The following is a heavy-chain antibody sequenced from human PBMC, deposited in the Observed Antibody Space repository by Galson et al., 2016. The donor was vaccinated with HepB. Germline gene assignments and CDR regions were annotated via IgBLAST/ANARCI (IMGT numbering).Heavy chain of an antibody. CDR3: VRDAYGDKRGDY. CDR1: GFSLSDSW. D-gene: IGHD4-17*01. CDR2: IEKDGSVI. V-gene: IGHV3-74*01. Sequence: SLRLSCAASGFSLSDSWMHWVRQAPGKGLVWVSRIEKDGSVINYGDSVKGRFTISRDNAKNSLYLQMNSLRDEDTAVYYCVRDAYGDKRGDYWGQGTLVTVSS. J-gene: IGHJ4*02.